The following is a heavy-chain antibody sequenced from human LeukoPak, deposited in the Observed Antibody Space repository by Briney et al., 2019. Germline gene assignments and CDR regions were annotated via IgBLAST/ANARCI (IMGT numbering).Heavy chain of an antibody. CDR2: IYTDGTT. V-gene: IGHV3-53*01. J-gene: IGHJ3*02. CDR1: GFSVSINY. Sequence: GGSLRLPCAASGFSVSINYMSWVRQAPAKGLECVSVIYTDGTTYYADSVKGRFTISRDHSNNTLYLQMNSLRAEDTAMYYCARDFRRASDAFDIWGQGTMVTVSS. CDR3: ARDFRRASDAFDI.